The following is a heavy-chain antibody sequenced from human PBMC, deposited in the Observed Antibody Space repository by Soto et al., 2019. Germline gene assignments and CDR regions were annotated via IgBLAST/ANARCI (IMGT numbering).Heavy chain of an antibody. CDR1: GFTFSDHS. V-gene: IGHV3-72*01. J-gene: IGHJ5*01. CDR2: SRNKSNSYTT. Sequence: GGSLTLSCAASGFTFSDHSMDWVGQAPGMGLEWVGRSRNKSNSYTTEYAASVRGRFTISRDDSKISLYLQMNSLKTEDTAVYYCARDLGSWG. CDR3: ARDLGS.